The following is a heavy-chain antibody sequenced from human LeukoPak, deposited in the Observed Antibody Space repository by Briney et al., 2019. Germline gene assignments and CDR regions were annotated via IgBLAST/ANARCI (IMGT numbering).Heavy chain of an antibody. V-gene: IGHV3-23*01. Sequence: GGSLRLSCAASGFTFSSYEMNWVRQAPGKGLEWVSAISGSGGSTYYADSVKGRFAISRDNSKNTLYLQMNSLRAEDTAVYYCAKDTALNTMFDYWGQGTLVTVSS. J-gene: IGHJ4*02. CDR3: AKDTALNTMFDY. CDR1: GFTFSSYE. CDR2: ISGSGGST. D-gene: IGHD3-3*01.